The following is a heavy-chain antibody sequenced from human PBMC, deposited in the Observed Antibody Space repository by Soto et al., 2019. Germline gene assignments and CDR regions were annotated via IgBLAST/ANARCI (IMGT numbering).Heavy chain of an antibody. CDR1: GGSISSGDYY. D-gene: IGHD6-13*01. Sequence: QVQLQESGPGLVKPSQTLSLTCTVSGGSISSGDYYWSWIRQPPGKGLEWIGSIYYSGSTYYNPSLKSRVALSVDTSKNQFSLKLNSVTAADTAVYYCASRHSSPYFDYWGQGTLVTVSS. V-gene: IGHV4-30-4*01. CDR2: IYYSGST. CDR3: ASRHSSPYFDY. J-gene: IGHJ4*02.